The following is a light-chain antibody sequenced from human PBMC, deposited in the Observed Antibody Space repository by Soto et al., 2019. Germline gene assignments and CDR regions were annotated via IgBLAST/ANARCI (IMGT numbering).Light chain of an antibody. J-gene: IGKJ2*01. V-gene: IGKV2-30*02. Sequence: DVVMTQSPLSLPVTLGQPASISCRSSQSFVHSDGNTYLTWFQQRPGQSPRRLIYKISHRDAGVPDRFSGSGSGTDFTLTISRVEAEDVGTYYCMQGPLGKIFGQGTKLEIK. CDR2: KIS. CDR3: MQGPLGKI. CDR1: QSFVHSDGNTY.